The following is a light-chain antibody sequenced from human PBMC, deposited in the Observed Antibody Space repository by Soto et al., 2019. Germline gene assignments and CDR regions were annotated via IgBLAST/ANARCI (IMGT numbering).Light chain of an antibody. CDR1: SSNIGAGFD. CDR3: QSYDNGLSDSGV. J-gene: IGLJ2*01. Sequence: QAVVTQPPSVSGAPGQRVTISCTGSSSNIGAGFDVHWYQQLPGTAPKLLIYGNTKRPSGVPDRFSGSKSGTSASLAITGLQAEDEADYFCQSYDNGLSDSGVFGGGTKLTVL. CDR2: GNT. V-gene: IGLV1-40*01.